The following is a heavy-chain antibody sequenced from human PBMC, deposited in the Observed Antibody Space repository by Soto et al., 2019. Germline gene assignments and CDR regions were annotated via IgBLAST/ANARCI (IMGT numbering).Heavy chain of an antibody. CDR1: GGPFSSYT. D-gene: IGHD1-26*01. V-gene: IGHV1-69*01. CDR2: FSPIFGTS. Sequence: QVQLVQSGAEVKKPGSSVKVSCKASGGPFSSYTFTWVRQAPGEGREWVGGFSPIFGTSNYAQRFQGRVTIAADESTRTVYMAVNNLTSEDTAFYYCAGTVRSGNIYRCFWGQGTLLTVPS. J-gene: IGHJ4*02. CDR3: AGTVRSGNIYRCF.